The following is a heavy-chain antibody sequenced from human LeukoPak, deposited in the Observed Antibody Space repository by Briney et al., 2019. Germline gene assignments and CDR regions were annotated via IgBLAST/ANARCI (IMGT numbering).Heavy chain of an antibody. V-gene: IGHV3-20*04. J-gene: IGHJ3*02. CDR2: INWNGGST. CDR3: ARDGGYDILTGDPRGAFDI. CDR1: GFTFDDYG. D-gene: IGHD3-9*01. Sequence: GGSLRLSCAASGFTFDDYGMSWVRQAPGKGLEWVSGINWNGGSTGYAASVKGRFTISRDNAKNSLYLQMNSLRAEDTALYYCARDGGYDILTGDPRGAFDIWGQGTMVTVSS.